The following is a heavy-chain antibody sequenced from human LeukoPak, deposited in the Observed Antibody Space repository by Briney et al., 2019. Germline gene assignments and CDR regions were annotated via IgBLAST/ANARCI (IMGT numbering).Heavy chain of an antibody. J-gene: IGHJ3*02. Sequence: GASVKVSCKASGGTFSSYAISWVRQAPGQGLEWMGGIIPIFGTANYAQKFQGRVTITTDESTSTAYMELSSLRSEDTAVYYCARDGGLVVPAASAFDIWGQGTMVTVSS. D-gene: IGHD2-2*01. CDR3: ARDGGLVVPAASAFDI. V-gene: IGHV1-69*05. CDR2: IIPIFGTA. CDR1: GGTFSSYA.